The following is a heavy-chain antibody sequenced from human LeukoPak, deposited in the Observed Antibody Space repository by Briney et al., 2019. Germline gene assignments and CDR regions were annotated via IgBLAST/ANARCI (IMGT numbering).Heavy chain of an antibody. CDR1: GYTFTSYG. D-gene: IGHD3-22*01. J-gene: IGHJ3*02. Sequence: ASVKVSCKASGYTFTSYGISWVRQAPGQGLEWMGWISAYNGNTNYAQKLQGRVTMTTDTSTSTAYMELRSLRSDETAVYYCARDPGYYDSSGYYREAFDIWGQGKMVTVSS. CDR3: ARDPGYYDSSGYYREAFDI. V-gene: IGHV1-18*01. CDR2: ISAYNGNT.